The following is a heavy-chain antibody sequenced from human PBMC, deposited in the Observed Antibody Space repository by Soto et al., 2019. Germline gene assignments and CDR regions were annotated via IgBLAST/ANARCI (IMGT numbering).Heavy chain of an antibody. V-gene: IGHV4-38-2*01. Sequence: SSETLSLTCAVSGYSITSGYYWGWIRQPPGKGLEWMGTIHHTGGTYYNPSLRSRVSMSIDTSKNQFSLRLSSVTAADTAVHYSARVGPDCNNVSSIRRRWFDTWAHGTLVTVSS. CDR2: IHHTGGT. CDR1: GYSITSGYY. J-gene: IGHJ5*01. D-gene: IGHD2-8*01. CDR3: ARVGPDCNNVSSIRRRWFDT.